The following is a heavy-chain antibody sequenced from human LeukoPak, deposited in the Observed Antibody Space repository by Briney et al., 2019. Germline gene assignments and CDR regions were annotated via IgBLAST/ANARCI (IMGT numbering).Heavy chain of an antibody. CDR1: GHTFTAYY. CDR3: ATYYSDTSARD. CDR2: ISPNSGGT. J-gene: IGHJ4*02. Sequence: ASVKVSCKASGHTFTAYYMFWVRQAPRQGLEWMGWISPNSGGTNFAPNFQGRVTLTRDTSISTAYMELSGLTSDDTAVYFCATYYSDTSARDWGQGTLVTVSS. V-gene: IGHV1-2*02. D-gene: IGHD3-22*01.